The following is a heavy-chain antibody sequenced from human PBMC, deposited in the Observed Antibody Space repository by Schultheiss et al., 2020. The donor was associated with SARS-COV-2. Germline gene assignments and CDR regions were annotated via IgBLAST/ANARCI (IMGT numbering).Heavy chain of an antibody. CDR1: GASISSYY. V-gene: IGHV4-59*01. CDR2: IYYSGST. Sequence: SETLSLTCTVSGASISSYYWSWIRLPPGKGLEWIGYIYYSGSTNYNPSLNSRITISVVTSKIHFSLKLSSVTAAETAVYYCARGGFFEEGADAFDIWGQGTMVTVSS. CDR3: ARGGFFEEGADAFDI. D-gene: IGHD3-3*01. J-gene: IGHJ3*02.